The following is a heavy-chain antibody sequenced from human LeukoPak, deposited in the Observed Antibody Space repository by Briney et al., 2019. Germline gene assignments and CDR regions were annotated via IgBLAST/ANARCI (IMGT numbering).Heavy chain of an antibody. CDR1: GGTFSSCA. CDR3: ARDCTNGVCYSGDGFY. Sequence: SVKVSCKASGGTFSSCAISWVRQAPGQGLEWMGGVIPIFGTANYAQKFQGRVTITTDESTSTAYMELSSLRSEDTAVYYCARDCTNGVCYSGDGFYWGQGTLVTVSS. J-gene: IGHJ4*02. CDR2: VIPIFGTA. V-gene: IGHV1-69*05. D-gene: IGHD2-8*01.